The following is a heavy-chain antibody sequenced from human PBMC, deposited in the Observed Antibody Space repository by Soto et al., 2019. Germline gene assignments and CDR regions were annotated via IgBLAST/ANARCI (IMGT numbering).Heavy chain of an antibody. CDR2: IFYSGST. D-gene: IGHD6-13*01. J-gene: IGHJ6*04. CDR1: GDSINNGGNY. CDR3: ARGGSRLEGFYYMDV. V-gene: IGHV4-31*03. Sequence: QVQLQESGPGLVKPSQTLSLTCSVSGDSINNGGNYWNWVRQFQGRGLEWIGYIFYSGSTHYKSSLKGRVDMSLDMSKTEFSFTLRAATAADTAVYYCARGGSRLEGFYYMDVWGKGTTVTVSS.